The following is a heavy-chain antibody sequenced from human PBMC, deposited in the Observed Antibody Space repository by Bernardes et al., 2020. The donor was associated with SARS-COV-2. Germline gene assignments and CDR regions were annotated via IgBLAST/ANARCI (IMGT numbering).Heavy chain of an antibody. CDR1: GYSFTSYW. J-gene: IGHJ5*02. V-gene: IGHV5-51*01. CDR2: IYPGDSDT. D-gene: IGHD3-10*01. CDR3: ARGAYRSPYGSGSYYHGDWFDP. Sequence: GESLKISCKGSGYSFTSYWIGWVRQMPGKGLEWMGIIYPGDSDTRYSPSFQGQVTISADKSISTAYLQWSSLKASDTAMYYCARGAYRSPYGSGSYYHGDWFDPWGQGTLVTVSS.